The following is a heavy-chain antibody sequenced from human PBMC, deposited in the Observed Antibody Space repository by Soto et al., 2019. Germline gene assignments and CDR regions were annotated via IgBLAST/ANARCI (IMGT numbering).Heavy chain of an antibody. Sequence: EVQVVQSGAEVKKPGESLKISCRGSGYTFASYWIAWVRQMPGKGLEWMGIIYPGDSDTRYSPSFQGQVTISADESINTAYLQWSSLKASDTAMYYCARHPKYYNDGHYFDYWGQGTLVTVSA. D-gene: IGHD3-10*01. CDR2: IYPGDSDT. CDR1: GYTFASYW. V-gene: IGHV5-51*01. CDR3: ARHPKYYNDGHYFDY. J-gene: IGHJ4*02.